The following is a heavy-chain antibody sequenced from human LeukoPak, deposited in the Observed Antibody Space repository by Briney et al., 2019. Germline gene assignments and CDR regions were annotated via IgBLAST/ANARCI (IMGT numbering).Heavy chain of an antibody. CDR3: AKDIYPTPARPDAFDI. Sequence: PGRSLRLSWAASGFAFYDYGMHWVRQAPGKGLEWVSLIYGDGGSTYYADSVKGRFTIARDNSKNSLYLQMNSLRTDDTALYFCAKDIYPTPARPDAFDIWGQGTMVTVSS. J-gene: IGHJ3*02. CDR1: GFAFYDYG. D-gene: IGHD2-2*02. V-gene: IGHV3-43*02. CDR2: IYGDGGST.